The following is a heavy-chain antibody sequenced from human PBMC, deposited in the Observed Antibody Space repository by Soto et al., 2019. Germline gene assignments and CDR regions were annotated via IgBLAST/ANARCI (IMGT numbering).Heavy chain of an antibody. Sequence: PSETLSLTCAVSGGSISSSNWWSWVRQPPGKGLEWIGEIYHSGSTNYNPSLKSRVTISVDKSKNQFSLKLSSVTAADTAVYYCAREASSQYSGSYSSAEYFQHWGQGTLVTVSS. J-gene: IGHJ1*01. D-gene: IGHD1-26*01. CDR1: GGSISSSNW. CDR3: AREASSQYSGSYSSAEYFQH. V-gene: IGHV4-4*02. CDR2: IYHSGST.